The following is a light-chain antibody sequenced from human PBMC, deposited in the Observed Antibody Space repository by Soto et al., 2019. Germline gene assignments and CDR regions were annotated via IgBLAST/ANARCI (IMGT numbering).Light chain of an antibody. Sequence: EIVLTQSPGTLSLSPGERATLSCRASQSVSSSYLAWYQQKPGQAPRLLIYGASSRATGIPDRFSGSGSGTEFTLTISSLQSEDFAVYYCQQYKNWPLFGQGTLLEIK. J-gene: IGKJ5*01. CDR2: GAS. V-gene: IGKV3-20*01. CDR1: QSVSSSY. CDR3: QQYKNWPL.